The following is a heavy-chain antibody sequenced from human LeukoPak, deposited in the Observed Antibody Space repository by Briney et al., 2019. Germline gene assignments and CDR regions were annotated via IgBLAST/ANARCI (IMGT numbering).Heavy chain of an antibody. J-gene: IGHJ6*02. Sequence: ASVKVSCKASGYTFTSYGINWVRQATGQGLEWMGWMNPNSGNTGYAQKFQGRVTMTRNTSISTAYMELSSLRSEDTAVYYCASDPLDYYGMDVWGQGTTVTVSS. CDR1: GYTFTSYG. CDR2: MNPNSGNT. D-gene: IGHD3-16*01. V-gene: IGHV1-8*02. CDR3: ASDPLDYYGMDV.